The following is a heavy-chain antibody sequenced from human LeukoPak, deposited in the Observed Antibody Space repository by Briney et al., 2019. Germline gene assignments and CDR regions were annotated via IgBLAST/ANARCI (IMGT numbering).Heavy chain of an antibody. J-gene: IGHJ5*02. CDR1: GGSFSGSY. D-gene: IGHD6-19*01. V-gene: IGHV4-34*01. Sequence: SETLSLTCAVYGGSFSGSYWSWIRQPPGKGLEWIGEINRSGGTNYNPSLKSRVTISVDTSKNQCSLKLSSVTAADTAVYYCARYVAVAGTIKWFDPWGQGTLVTVSS. CDR2: INRSGGT. CDR3: ARYVAVAGTIKWFDP.